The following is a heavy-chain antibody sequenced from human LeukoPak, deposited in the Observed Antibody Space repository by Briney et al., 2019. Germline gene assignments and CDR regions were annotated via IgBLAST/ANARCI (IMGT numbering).Heavy chain of an antibody. D-gene: IGHD3-22*01. CDR1: GYTFTGYY. CDR3: ARDGPGGVTMIVVVIIGDY. CDR2: INPNSGGT. V-gene: IGHV1-2*02. J-gene: IGHJ4*02. Sequence: ASVKVSCKASGYTFTGYYMHWVRQAPGQGLEWMGWINPNSGGTNYAQKFQGRVTMTTDTSTSTAYMELRSLRSDDTAVYYCARDGPGGVTMIVVVIIGDYWGQGTLVTVSS.